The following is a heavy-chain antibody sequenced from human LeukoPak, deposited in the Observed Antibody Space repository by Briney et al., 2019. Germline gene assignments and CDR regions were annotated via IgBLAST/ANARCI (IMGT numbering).Heavy chain of an antibody. CDR3: ARHHALQLSSDLDY. V-gene: IGHV4-39*01. D-gene: IGHD5-18*01. Sequence: PPETLSLTCTVSGGSISSSSYYWGWIRQPPGKGLEWIGSIYYSGSTYYNPSLKSRVTISVDTSKNQFSLKLSSVTAADTAVYYCARHHALQLSSDLDYWGQGTLVTVSS. CDR1: GGSISSSSYY. J-gene: IGHJ4*02. CDR2: IYYSGST.